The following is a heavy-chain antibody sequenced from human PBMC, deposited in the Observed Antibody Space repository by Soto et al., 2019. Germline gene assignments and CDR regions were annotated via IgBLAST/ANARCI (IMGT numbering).Heavy chain of an antibody. J-gene: IGHJ5*02. CDR3: ARDAALKWFDP. Sequence: PSETLCPTNIVSCGYSSTGGSHCSRNRQHPGKGLERIGYIYNSATTYYNPSLKSRVIISVDTSKKQFSLKLSSVTAADTAVYYCARDAALKWFDPWGQGTLVTVSS. CDR2: IYNSATT. D-gene: IGHD2-15*01. CDR1: CGYSSTGGSH. V-gene: IGHV4-31*03.